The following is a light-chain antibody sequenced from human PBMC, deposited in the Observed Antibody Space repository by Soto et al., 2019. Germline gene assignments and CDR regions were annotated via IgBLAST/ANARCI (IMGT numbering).Light chain of an antibody. V-gene: IGKV3-20*01. CDR2: GAS. Sequence: EIVLTQSPGTLSLSPGERATVFCRASQSVYGSYLAWFQQKPGQAPRLLIYGASRRATGIPDRFSGSGSGTDFTLTITRLEPEDFAVYYCHQYDSSSWTFGQGTKVEI. CDR1: QSVYGSY. CDR3: HQYDSSSWT. J-gene: IGKJ1*01.